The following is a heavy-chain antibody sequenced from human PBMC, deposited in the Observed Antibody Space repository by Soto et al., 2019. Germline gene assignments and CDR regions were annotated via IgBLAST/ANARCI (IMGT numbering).Heavy chain of an antibody. V-gene: IGHV3-33*01. J-gene: IGHJ4*02. Sequence: GGSLRLSCAASGFTFSSYGMHWVRQAPGKGLEWVAVIWYDGSNKYYADSVKGRFTISRDNSKNTLYLQMNSLRAEDTAVYYCARGAEMATLNDYWGQGTLVTVSS. CDR2: IWYDGSNK. CDR3: ARGAEMATLNDY. D-gene: IGHD5-12*01. CDR1: GFTFSSYG.